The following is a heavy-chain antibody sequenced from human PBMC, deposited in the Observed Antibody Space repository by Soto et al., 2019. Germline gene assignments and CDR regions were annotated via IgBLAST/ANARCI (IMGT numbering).Heavy chain of an antibody. J-gene: IGHJ6*03. Sequence: SLRLSCAASGFTFDDYAMHWVRQAPGKGLEWVSGISWNSGGIGYADSVKGRFTISRDNSKNTLYLQMNSLRAEDTAVYYCARDLRRYFDRWYYMDVWGKGTTVTVSS. CDR2: ISWNSGGI. CDR3: ARDLRRYFDRWYYMDV. D-gene: IGHD3-9*01. CDR1: GFTFDDYA. V-gene: IGHV3-9*01.